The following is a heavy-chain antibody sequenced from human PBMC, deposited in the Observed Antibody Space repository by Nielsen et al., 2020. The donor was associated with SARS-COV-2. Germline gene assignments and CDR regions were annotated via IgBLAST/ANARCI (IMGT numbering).Heavy chain of an antibody. D-gene: IGHD5-18*01. V-gene: IGHV1-2*02. CDR1: GYTFTGYY. CDR2: INPNSGGT. J-gene: IGHJ6*03. Sequence: ASVKVSCKASGYTFTGYYMHWVRQAPGQGLEWMGWINPNSGGTNYAQKFQGRVTMTRDTSISTAYMELSRLRSDDTAVYYCARERVPGYSYGYDYYYYYMDVWGKGTTVTVSS. CDR3: ARERVPGYSYGYDYYYYYMDV.